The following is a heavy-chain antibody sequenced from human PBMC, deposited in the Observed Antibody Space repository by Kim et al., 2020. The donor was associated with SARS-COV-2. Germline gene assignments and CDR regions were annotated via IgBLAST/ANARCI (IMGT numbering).Heavy chain of an antibody. CDR1: GYTFTSYA. D-gene: IGHD3-3*01. CDR3: ARVRHDDFWSGPVSWFDP. Sequence: ASVKVSCKASGYTFTSYAMNWVRQAPGQGLEWMGWINTNTGNPTYAQGFTGRFVFSLDTSVSTAYLQISSLKAEDTAVYYCARVRHDDFWSGPVSWFDPWGQGTLVTVSS. CDR2: INTNTGNP. V-gene: IGHV7-4-1*02. J-gene: IGHJ5*02.